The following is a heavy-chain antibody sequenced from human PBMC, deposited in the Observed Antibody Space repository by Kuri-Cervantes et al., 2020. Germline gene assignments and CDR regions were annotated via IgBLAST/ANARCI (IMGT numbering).Heavy chain of an antibody. CDR1: GFTFSNGW. CDR2: ISWDGGST. Sequence: GESLKISCAASGFTFSNGWMSWVRQAPGKGLEWVSLISWDGGSTYYADSVKGRFTISRDNSKNTLYLQMNSLRAEDTAVYYCAKGADSSGYYYAPDWYFDLWGRGTLVTVSS. CDR3: AKGADSSGYYYAPDWYFDL. J-gene: IGHJ2*01. D-gene: IGHD3-22*01. V-gene: IGHV3-NL1*01.